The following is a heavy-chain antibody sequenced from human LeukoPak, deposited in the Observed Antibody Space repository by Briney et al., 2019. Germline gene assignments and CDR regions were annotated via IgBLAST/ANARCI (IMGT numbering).Heavy chain of an antibody. D-gene: IGHD1-26*01. Sequence: APVKVSCKASGYTFTSYGISWVRQAPGQGLEWMGWISAYNGNTNYAQKLQGRVTVTTDTSTSTAYMELRSVRSDDTAVYYCARDYPGSYSDYWGQGTLVTVSS. CDR3: ARDYPGSYSDY. CDR1: GYTFTSYG. V-gene: IGHV1-18*01. J-gene: IGHJ4*02. CDR2: ISAYNGNT.